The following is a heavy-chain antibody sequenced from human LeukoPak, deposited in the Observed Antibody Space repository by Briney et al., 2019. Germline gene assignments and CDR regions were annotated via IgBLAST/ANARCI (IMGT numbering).Heavy chain of an antibody. CDR2: INHSGST. J-gene: IGHJ4*02. V-gene: IGHV4-34*01. CDR1: GGSFSDYY. CDR3: AVGRGSFYFDY. D-gene: IGHD1-26*01. Sequence: PPQTLSLTSAVYGGSFSDYYWSWIRQPPGKGLEWIGEINHSGSTNYNPSLKSRVTISVDTSKNHFSLKLSSVTAADTAVYYCAVGRGSFYFDYWGQGTLVSVSS.